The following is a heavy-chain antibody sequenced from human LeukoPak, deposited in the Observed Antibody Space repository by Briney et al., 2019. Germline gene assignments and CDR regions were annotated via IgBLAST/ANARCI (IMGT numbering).Heavy chain of an antibody. V-gene: IGHV4-38-2*02. CDR3: ARDMGYSSSSYYFDY. J-gene: IGHJ4*02. Sequence: SETLSFTCTVSGYSISSGYYWGWIRQPPGKGLEWIGSIYHSGSTYYNSSLKSRVTISVDTSKNQFSLKLTSVTAADTAVYYCARDMGYSSSSYYFDYWGQGTLVTVSS. CDR1: GYSISSGYY. CDR2: IYHSGST. D-gene: IGHD6-6*01.